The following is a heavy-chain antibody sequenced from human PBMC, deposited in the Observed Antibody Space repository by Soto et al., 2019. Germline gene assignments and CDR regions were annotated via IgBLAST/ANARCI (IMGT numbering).Heavy chain of an antibody. CDR1: GGSISSGDYY. V-gene: IGHV4-30-4*01. CDR3: AREDYTATNFDY. CDR2: IYYSGST. Sequence: SETLSLTCTVSGGSISSGDYYWSWIRQPPGKGLEWIGYIYYSGSTYYNPSLKSRVTISVDTSKNQFSLKLSSVTAADTAVYYCAREDYTATNFDYRGQGTLVTVSS. J-gene: IGHJ4*02. D-gene: IGHD5-18*01.